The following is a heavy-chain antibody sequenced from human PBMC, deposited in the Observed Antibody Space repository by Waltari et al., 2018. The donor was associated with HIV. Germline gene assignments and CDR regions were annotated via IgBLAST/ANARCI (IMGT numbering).Heavy chain of an antibody. V-gene: IGHV1-69*01. CDR1: GGSFSNYA. CDR2: VIPIFGSP. Sequence: QVQIVQSGAEVKKPRSSVKVSCEASGGSFSNYAVSWVRQVPVQGLEWLGGVIPIFGSPDYSQKFHGRLTIVADESINTAYMELSSLTSEDTAVYYCATGDGRNFGVVREYYHYGMDVWGQGTTVTVSS. CDR3: ATGDGRNFGVVREYYHYGMDV. J-gene: IGHJ6*02. D-gene: IGHD3-3*01.